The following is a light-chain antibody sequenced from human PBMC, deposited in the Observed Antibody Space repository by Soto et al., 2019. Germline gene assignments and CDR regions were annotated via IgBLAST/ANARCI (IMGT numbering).Light chain of an antibody. J-gene: IGKJ2*01. Sequence: DIVMTQSPLSLPVTPGEPASISCRSSQSLLHSNGYNYLDWYLQKPGQSPQLLISLGSNRASGVRDRFSGSGSGTYFTLTISRVEAEDVGVYYWMQALQTPRTFGQGTKLESK. CDR2: LGS. V-gene: IGKV2-28*01. CDR3: MQALQTPRT. CDR1: QSLLHSNGYNY.